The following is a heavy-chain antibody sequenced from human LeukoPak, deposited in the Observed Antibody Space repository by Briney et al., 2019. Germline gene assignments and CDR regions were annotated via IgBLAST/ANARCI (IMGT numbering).Heavy chain of an antibody. D-gene: IGHD1-1*01. J-gene: IGHJ4*02. CDR3: VTDGDKWNDFEY. Sequence: GGSLRLSCAASGLSLSSFWMHWVRQAPGKGLEWVAIISKDGNEIKYVDSVKGRFTLSRDNAKNSVYLQMNSLRTEDTALYYCVTDGDKWNDFEYWGQGTLVTVSS. CDR1: GLSLSSFW. CDR2: ISKDGNEI. V-gene: IGHV3-7*01.